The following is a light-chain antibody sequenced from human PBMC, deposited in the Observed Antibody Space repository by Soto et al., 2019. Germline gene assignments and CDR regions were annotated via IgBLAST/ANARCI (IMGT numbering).Light chain of an antibody. CDR1: SSNIGSNT. V-gene: IGLV1-44*01. J-gene: IGLJ3*02. Sequence: QSVLTQPPSASGTPGQRVTISCSGSSSNIGSNTVNWYQQLPGTAPNLLIYSNNQRPSGVPYRFSGSKSGTSASLAISGLQSEDEADYYCAAWDDSLNGAVFGGGTQLTVL. CDR2: SNN. CDR3: AAWDDSLNGAV.